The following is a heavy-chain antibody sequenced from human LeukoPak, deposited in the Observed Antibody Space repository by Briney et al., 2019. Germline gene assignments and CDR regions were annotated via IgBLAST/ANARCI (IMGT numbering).Heavy chain of an antibody. J-gene: IGHJ6*02. CDR3: ARGGYYYYGMDV. CDR2: IYYSGST. Sequence: KPSQTLSLTCTVSGGSISSGGYYWSWIRQHPGKGLEWIGYIYYSGSTNYNPSLKSRVTISVDTSKNQFSLKLSSVTAADTAVYYCARGGYYYYGMDVWGQGTTVTVSS. CDR1: GGSISSGGYY. V-gene: IGHV4-61*08.